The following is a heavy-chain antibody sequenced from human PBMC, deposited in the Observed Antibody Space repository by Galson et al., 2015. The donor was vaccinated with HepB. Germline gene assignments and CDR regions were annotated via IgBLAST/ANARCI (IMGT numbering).Heavy chain of an antibody. CDR2: ISGGSGTI. CDR3: ARDLKQLWLKGYFDY. J-gene: IGHJ4*02. V-gene: IGHV3-48*04. Sequence: SLRLSCAVSGFNFSDHSIDWVRQAPGKGLEWLSYISGGSGTIYYADSVKGRFTVSRDNAKNSLYLQMNSLRADDTAIYYCARDLKQLWLKGYFDYWGQGTLVTVSS. D-gene: IGHD5-18*01. CDR1: GFNFSDHS.